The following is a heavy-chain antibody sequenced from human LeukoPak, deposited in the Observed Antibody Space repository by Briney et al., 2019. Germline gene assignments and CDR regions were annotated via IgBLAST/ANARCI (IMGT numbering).Heavy chain of an antibody. CDR2: ISSSSSYI. CDR1: GFTFSSYS. CDR3: ARDRRDGYKTGFDY. D-gene: IGHD5-24*01. J-gene: IGHJ4*02. V-gene: IGHV3-21*01. Sequence: PGGSLRLSCAASGFTFSSYSMNWVRRAPGKGLEWVSSISSSSSYIYYADSVKGRFTISRDNAKNSLYLQMNSLRAEDTAVYYCARDRRDGYKTGFDYWGQGTLVTVSS.